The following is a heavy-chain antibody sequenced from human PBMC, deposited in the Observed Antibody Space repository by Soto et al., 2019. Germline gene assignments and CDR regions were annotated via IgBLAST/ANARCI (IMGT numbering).Heavy chain of an antibody. CDR1: GYTFTSYG. V-gene: IGHV1-18*01. Sequence: QVQLVQSGAEVKKPGASVKVSCKASGYTFTSYGISWVRQAPGQGLEWMGWISAYNGNTNYAQKLQGRVTMTTDTSTSTAYMELRSLRSDDTAVYYGARDKALEDSSGWPIDYWGQGTLVTVSS. CDR3: ARDKALEDSSGWPIDY. CDR2: ISAYNGNT. J-gene: IGHJ4*02. D-gene: IGHD6-19*01.